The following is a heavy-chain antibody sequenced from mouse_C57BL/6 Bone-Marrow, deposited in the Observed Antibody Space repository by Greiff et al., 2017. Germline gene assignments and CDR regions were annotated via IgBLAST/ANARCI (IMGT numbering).Heavy chain of an antibody. CDR1: GFTFSSYG. Sequence: EVQRVESGGDLVKPGGSLKLSCAASGFTFSSYGMSWVRQTPDKRLEWGATISSGGSYTYYPDSVKGRFTISRDNAKNTLYLQMSSLKSEDTAMYYCARQIYYDYDYAMDYWGQGTSVTVSS. D-gene: IGHD2-4*01. CDR3: ARQIYYDYDYAMDY. V-gene: IGHV5-6*01. CDR2: ISSGGSYT. J-gene: IGHJ4*01.